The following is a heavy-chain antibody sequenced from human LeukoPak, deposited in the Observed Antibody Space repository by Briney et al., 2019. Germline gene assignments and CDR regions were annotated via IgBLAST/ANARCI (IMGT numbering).Heavy chain of an antibody. V-gene: IGHV3-48*01. J-gene: IGHJ3*01. CDR2: ISSTSGTI. D-gene: IGHD2/OR15-2a*01. CDR1: GFIFSDYS. CDR3: ARTRYYYGFDF. Sequence: GGSLRLSCAASGFIFSDYSMNWVRQAPGKGLEWVSYISSTSGTIYYADSVKGRFTISRDNAKNSLYLQMNSLRAEDTAVYYCARTRYYYGFDFWGQGTMVTVSS.